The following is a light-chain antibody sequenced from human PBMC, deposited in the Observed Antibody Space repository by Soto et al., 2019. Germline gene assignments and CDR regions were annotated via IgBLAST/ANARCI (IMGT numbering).Light chain of an antibody. CDR2: GAS. CDR3: QQYGSPWT. J-gene: IGKJ1*01. V-gene: IGKV3-20*01. CDR1: QSVSGSY. Sequence: EFVLTQSPGTLSLSPGKRATLSCRASQSVSGSYLAWYQQKPGQSPRLLIYGASSRATGIPDRFSGSGSGTDFTLTISRLEPEDFAVYFCQQYGSPWTFGQGTKVEIK.